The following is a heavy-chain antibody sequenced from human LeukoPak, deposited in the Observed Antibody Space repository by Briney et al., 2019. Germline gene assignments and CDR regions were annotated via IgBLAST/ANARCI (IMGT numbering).Heavy chain of an antibody. V-gene: IGHV3-9*01. CDR1: GFTFDDYA. D-gene: IGHD2-2*01. CDR3: ARWFCSSSSCYYDH. Sequence: GGSLRLSCAASGFTFDDYAMHWVRQAPGKGLEWVSGISWNSGSIGYADSVKGRFTISRDRSKNTLYLQMNSLRAEDTAVYYCARWFCSSSSCYYDHWGQGTLVTVSS. J-gene: IGHJ4*02. CDR2: ISWNSGSI.